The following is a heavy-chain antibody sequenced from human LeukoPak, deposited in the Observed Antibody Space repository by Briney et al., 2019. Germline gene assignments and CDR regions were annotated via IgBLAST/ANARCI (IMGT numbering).Heavy chain of an antibody. CDR2: ISGSGGST. CDR3: AKDSTGWYSSSSF. J-gene: IGHJ4*02. CDR1: GFTFSGYA. Sequence: GGSLRLSCAASGFTFSGYAMSWVRQAPGKGLEWVSAISGSGGSTYYADSVKGRFTISRDNSKNTLYLQMNSLRAEDTAVYYCAKDSTGWYSSSSFWGQGTLVTVSS. D-gene: IGHD6-6*01. V-gene: IGHV3-23*01.